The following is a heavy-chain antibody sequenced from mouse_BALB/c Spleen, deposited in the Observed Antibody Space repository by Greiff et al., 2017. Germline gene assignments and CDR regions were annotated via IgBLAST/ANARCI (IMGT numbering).Heavy chain of an antibody. D-gene: IGHD2-10*02. CDR1: GYAFSSSW. CDR3: AREGYGNYDY. CDR2: IYPGDGDT. J-gene: IGHJ2*01. V-gene: IGHV1-82*01. Sequence: QVQLKESGPELVKPGASVKISCKASGYAFSSSWMNWVKQRPGQGLEWIGRIYPGDGDTNYNGKFKGKATLTADKSSSTAYMQLSSLTSVDSAVYFCAREGYGNYDYWGQGTTLTVSS.